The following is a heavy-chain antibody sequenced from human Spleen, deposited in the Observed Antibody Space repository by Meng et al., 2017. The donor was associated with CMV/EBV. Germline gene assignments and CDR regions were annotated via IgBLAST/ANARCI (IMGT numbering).Heavy chain of an antibody. V-gene: IGHV1-2*02. CDR3: AREGRSTQGYGYYYYGMDV. J-gene: IGHJ6*02. CDR1: GYTFTSYY. D-gene: IGHD5-18*01. Sequence: ASVKVSCKASGYTFTSYYMHWVRQAPGQGLEWMGWINPNSGGTNYAQKFQGRVTMTSDTSISTAYMELRSLRSDDTAVYYCAREGRSTQGYGYYYYGMDVWGQGTTVTVSS. CDR2: INPNSGGT.